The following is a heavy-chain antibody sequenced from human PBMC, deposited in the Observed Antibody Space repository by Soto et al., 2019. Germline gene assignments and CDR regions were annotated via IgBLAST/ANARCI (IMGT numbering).Heavy chain of an antibody. J-gene: IGHJ4*01. CDR3: ATDDMNRGRFDF. Sequence: QLQLVQSGAELKMPGASVKVSCKASGHSSTHNCISWVRRAPGQGLEWMGWININRGDVNHAPKFQVRVTLTTDTSTTTAYMELRSLRLNDTDVYFCATDDMNRGRFDFRGHGTLVTVAS. CDR1: GHSSTHNC. CDR2: ININRGDV. V-gene: IGHV1-18*01.